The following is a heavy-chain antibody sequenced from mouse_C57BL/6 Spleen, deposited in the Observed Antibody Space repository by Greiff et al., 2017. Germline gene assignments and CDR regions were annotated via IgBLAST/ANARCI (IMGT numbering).Heavy chain of an antibody. CDR2: ISDGGSYI. D-gene: IGHD2-13*01. V-gene: IGHV5-4*03. Sequence: EVKLVESGGGLVKPGGSLKLSCAASGFTFSSYAMSWVRQTPEKRLEWVATISDGGSYIYYPDNVKGRFTISRDNAKNNLYLQMSHLKSEDTAMYYYASGGMGGDYSYAMDYWGQGTLVTVSA. J-gene: IGHJ4*01. CDR1: GFTFSSYA. CDR3: ASGGMGGDYSYAMDY.